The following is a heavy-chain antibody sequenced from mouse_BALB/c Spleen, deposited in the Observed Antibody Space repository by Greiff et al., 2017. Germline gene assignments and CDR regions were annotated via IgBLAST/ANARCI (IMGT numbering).Heavy chain of an antibody. CDR2: INPDSSTI. CDR3: ARRVYYGYDWYFDV. D-gene: IGHD1-2*01. J-gene: IGHJ1*01. CDR1: GFDFSRYW. V-gene: IGHV4-1*02. Sequence: DVMLVESGGGLVQPGGSLKLSCAASGFDFSRYWMSWVRQAPGKGLEWIGEINPDSSTINYTPSLKDKFIISRDNAKSTLYLQMSKVRSEDTALYYCARRVYYGYDWYFDVWGAGTTVTVSS.